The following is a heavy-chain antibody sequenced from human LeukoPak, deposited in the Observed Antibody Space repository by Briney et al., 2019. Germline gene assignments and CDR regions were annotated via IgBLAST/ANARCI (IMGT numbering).Heavy chain of an antibody. Sequence: GGSLRVSGAASGFTFSGYWMSWVRQAPGKGMECVANIKQDGSEKYYVDSVKGRFTISRDSAKNSLSLQMNSLRAEDTAVYYCARVYCSSTSCYFDYWGQGTLVTVSS. V-gene: IGHV3-7*01. CDR1: GFTFSGYW. CDR3: ARVYCSSTSCYFDY. CDR2: IKQDGSEK. J-gene: IGHJ4*02. D-gene: IGHD2-2*01.